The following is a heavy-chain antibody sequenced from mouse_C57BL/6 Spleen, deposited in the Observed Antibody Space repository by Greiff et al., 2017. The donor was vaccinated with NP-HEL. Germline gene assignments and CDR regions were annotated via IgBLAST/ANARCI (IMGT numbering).Heavy chain of an antibody. CDR1: GYAFSSSW. CDR2: IYPGDGDT. V-gene: IGHV1-82*01. CDR3: ARPAWGDY. Sequence: QVQLQQSGPELVKPGASVKISCKASGYAFSSSWMNWVKQRPGKGLEWIGRIYPGDGDTNYNGKFKGKATLTADKSSSTAYMQLSSLTSEDSAVYFCARPAWGDYWGQGTSVTVSS. J-gene: IGHJ4*01. D-gene: IGHD4-1*01.